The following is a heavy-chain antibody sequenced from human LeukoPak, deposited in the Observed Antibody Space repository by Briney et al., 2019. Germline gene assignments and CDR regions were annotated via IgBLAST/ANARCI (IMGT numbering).Heavy chain of an antibody. CDR2: IRSSGTTE. D-gene: IGHD1/OR15-1a*01. Sequence: GGSLRLSCAASGFTLSSHEMNWVRQAPGKGLEWLSYIRSSGTTEYAASVKGRFTISRDNAKNSLYLQMHSLRDEDTAVYYCARERMNTMGDACDIWGQGIRVIVSS. J-gene: IGHJ3*02. CDR3: ARERMNTMGDACDI. V-gene: IGHV3-48*03. CDR1: GFTLSSHE.